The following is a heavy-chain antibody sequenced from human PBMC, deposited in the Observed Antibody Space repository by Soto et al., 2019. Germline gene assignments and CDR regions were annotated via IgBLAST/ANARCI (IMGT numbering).Heavy chain of an antibody. V-gene: IGHV2-5*02. CDR1: GFSLSTSAEG. D-gene: IGHD2-15*01. Sequence: QITLKESGPTVVQPTQTLTLTCSFSGFSLSTSAEGVAWIRQPPGKALEWLALIYWDDDERYSPFLKSRLTIAKDTSKNQVVLTMTNMDPVDTATYFCAHKGGRGAAMAVWGQGATVTVSS. CDR3: AHKGGRGAAMAV. J-gene: IGHJ6*02. CDR2: IYWDDDE.